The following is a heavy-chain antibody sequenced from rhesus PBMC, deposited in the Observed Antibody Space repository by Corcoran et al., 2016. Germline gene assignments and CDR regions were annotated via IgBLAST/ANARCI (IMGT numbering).Heavy chain of an antibody. D-gene: IGHD6-37*01. J-gene: IGHJ4*01. CDR3: ARYGWAVAGPHFDY. Sequence: QVQLQESGPGLVKPSETLSLSCTVSGGSISGSYYWAWIRQPPGKGLEWIGAIYGNSPSTYYNPSLKSRVTISKDTSKNQFSLKLSSVTAADTAVYYCARYGWAVAGPHFDYWGQGVLVTVSS. CDR1: GGSISGSYY. CDR2: IYGNSPST. V-gene: IGHV4-143*01.